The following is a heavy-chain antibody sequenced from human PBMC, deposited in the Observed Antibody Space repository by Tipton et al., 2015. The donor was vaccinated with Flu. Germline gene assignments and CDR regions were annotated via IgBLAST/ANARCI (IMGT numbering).Heavy chain of an antibody. CDR2: INHSGIT. J-gene: IGHJ4*01. CDR1: GGSFSSYY. D-gene: IGHD7-27*01. Sequence: TLSLTCAVYGGSFSSYYWSWIRQSPGKGLEWIGEINHSGITNYNPSLKSRVTISADTSKKHFSLKLSSVTAADTAIYYCASKVANWGVWEPLDYWGHGTLVTVSS. V-gene: IGHV4-34*01. CDR3: ASKVANWGVWEPLDY.